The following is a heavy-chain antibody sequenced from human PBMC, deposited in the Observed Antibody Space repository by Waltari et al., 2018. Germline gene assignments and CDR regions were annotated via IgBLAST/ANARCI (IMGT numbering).Heavy chain of an antibody. V-gene: IGHV3-7*01. CDR1: GITFSEFW. CDR3: SSMDF. CDR2: IKQDGSDK. Sequence: EVQLVESGGGLVQPGGSLRLSCAASGITFSEFWMSWVRQAPGKGLEWVANIKQDGSDKYYVESVKGRFTISRDNANNLLFLQMNSLRVDDTALYYCSSMDFWGKGTTVIVSS. J-gene: IGHJ6*03.